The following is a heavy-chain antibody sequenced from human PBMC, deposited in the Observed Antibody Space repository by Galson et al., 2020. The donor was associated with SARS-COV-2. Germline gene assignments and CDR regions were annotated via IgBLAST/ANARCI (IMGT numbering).Heavy chain of an antibody. Sequence: NSGGSLRLSCAASGFTFSDYFMSWVRQAPGKGLEWVSYISSSGSSINYADSVKGRFTISRDNAKNSLNLQMNSLRVEDTAVYYCARVGDCSCCICYRAEYFQHWVQVTLVTVSS. D-gene: IGHD2-15*01. CDR2: ISSSGSSI. CDR3: ARVGDCSCCICYRAEYFQH. J-gene: IGHJ1*01. V-gene: IGHV3-11*04. CDR1: GFTFSDYF.